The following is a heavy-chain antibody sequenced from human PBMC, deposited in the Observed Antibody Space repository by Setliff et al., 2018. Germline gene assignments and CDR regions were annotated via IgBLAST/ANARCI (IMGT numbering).Heavy chain of an antibody. CDR3: AKRGPYCSGGTCHYYFDY. J-gene: IGHJ4*02. CDR2: INWNGGST. CDR1: GFTFDDYG. D-gene: IGHD2-15*01. V-gene: IGHV3-20*04. Sequence: GGSLRLSCAASGFTFDDYGMSWVRQAPGKGLEWVSGINWNGGSTGYADSVKGRFTISRDNAKNSLYLQLNGLRAEDTAVYYCAKRGPYCSGGTCHYYFDYWGQGTLVTVSS.